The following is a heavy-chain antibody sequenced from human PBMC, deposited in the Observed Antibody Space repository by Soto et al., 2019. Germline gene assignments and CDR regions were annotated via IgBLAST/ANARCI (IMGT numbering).Heavy chain of an antibody. CDR1: GGSISSYY. J-gene: IGHJ4*02. D-gene: IGHD7-27*01. Sequence: TSETLSLTCTVSGGSISSYYWSWIRQPPGKGLEWIGYIYYSGSTNYNPSLKSRVTISVDTSKNQFSLKLSPVTAADTAVYYCARRWGRTFDYWGQGTLVTAPQ. V-gene: IGHV4-59*08. CDR3: ARRWGRTFDY. CDR2: IYYSGST.